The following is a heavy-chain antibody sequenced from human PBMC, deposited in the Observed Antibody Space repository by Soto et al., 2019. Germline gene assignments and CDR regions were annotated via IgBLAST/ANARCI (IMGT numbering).Heavy chain of an antibody. CDR1: GGSIINSYYY. V-gene: IGHV4-39*01. J-gene: IGHJ4*02. Sequence: QLQLQESGPGLVKPSETLSLTCTVSGGSIINSYYYWGWIRQPPGKGLEWIGTIYYSGSTYYNPSLEGRVAISVDTSKNQFSMKMTSVTAADTAVYYCARSIYCSSTSCFYYFDYWGQGTLVTVSS. CDR3: ARSIYCSSTSCFYYFDY. D-gene: IGHD2-2*01. CDR2: IYYSGST.